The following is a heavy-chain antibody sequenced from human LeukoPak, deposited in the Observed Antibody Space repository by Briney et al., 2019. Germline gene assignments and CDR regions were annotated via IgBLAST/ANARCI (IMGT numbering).Heavy chain of an antibody. CDR1: GFTFSDHF. V-gene: IGHV3-72*01. Sequence: GGSLRLSCAASGFTFSDHFMHWVRQAPGKGLEWVGRIRNKAQKYTTEYAAAVQGRFTISRDDSKNSLYLQLNSLKTEDTAVYYCARQLYCAGDCCSRYMDVWGTGTTVTVSS. D-gene: IGHD2-21*02. CDR2: IRNKAQKYTT. J-gene: IGHJ6*03. CDR3: ARQLYCAGDCCSRYMDV.